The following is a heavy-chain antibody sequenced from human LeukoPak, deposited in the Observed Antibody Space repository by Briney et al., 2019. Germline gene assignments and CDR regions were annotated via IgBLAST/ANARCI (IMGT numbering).Heavy chain of an antibody. V-gene: IGHV1-8*02. CDR1: GYTFPSYY. J-gene: IGHJ4*02. D-gene: IGHD6-13*01. CDR2: MNPNSGNT. CDR3: ARGTEGIAAAGTVGY. Sequence: ASVKVSCKASGYTFPSYYMHWVRQAPGQGLEWMGWMNPNSGNTGYAQKFQGRVTMTRNTSISTAYMELSSLRSEDTAVYYCARGTEGIAAAGTVGYWGQGTLVTVSS.